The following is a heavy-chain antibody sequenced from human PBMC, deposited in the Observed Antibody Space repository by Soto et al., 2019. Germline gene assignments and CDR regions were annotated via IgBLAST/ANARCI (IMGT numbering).Heavy chain of an antibody. CDR3: ARGDNDY. CDR1: GYTFTNYY. CDR2: IHPDGGHT. V-gene: IGHV1-46*01. J-gene: IGHJ4*02. Sequence: QVQLVQSGAEVKKPGASVKVSCKASGYTFTNYYVQWVRQAPGQGLEWMGVIHPDGGHTTYSQKFQDSVTMTRDTFTSTSYMELSSLISEDTAVYYCARGDNDYWGQGTLVTVSS.